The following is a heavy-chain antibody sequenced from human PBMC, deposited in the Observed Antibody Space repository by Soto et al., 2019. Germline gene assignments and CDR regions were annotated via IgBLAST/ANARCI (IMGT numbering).Heavy chain of an antibody. CDR3: AKSYCSGGSCYQNFDY. CDR1: GFTFSSYG. D-gene: IGHD2-15*01. Sequence: GGSLRLSCAASGFTFSSYGMHWVRQAPGKGLEWVAVISYDGSNKYYADSVKGRFTISRDNSKNTLYLQMNSLRAEDTAVYYCAKSYCSGGSCYQNFDYWGQGTLVTVSS. CDR2: ISYDGSNK. V-gene: IGHV3-30*18. J-gene: IGHJ4*02.